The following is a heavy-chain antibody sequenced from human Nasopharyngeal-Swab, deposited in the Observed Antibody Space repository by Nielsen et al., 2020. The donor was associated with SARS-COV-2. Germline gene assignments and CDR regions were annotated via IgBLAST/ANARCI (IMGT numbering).Heavy chain of an antibody. CDR2: IIPIFGTA. D-gene: IGHD3-22*01. CDR3: AREGAHYYDSSGYFSHDY. V-gene: IGHV1-69*01. Sequence: WVGQAPGQGLEWMGGIIPIFGTANYAQKFQGRVTITADESTRTAYMELSSLRSEDTAMYYCAREGAHYYDSSGYFSHDYWGREPWSPSPQ. J-gene: IGHJ4*02.